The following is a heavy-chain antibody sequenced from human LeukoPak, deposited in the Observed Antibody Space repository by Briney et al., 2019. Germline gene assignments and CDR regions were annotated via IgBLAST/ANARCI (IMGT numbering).Heavy chain of an antibody. CDR3: ARTPYYDFWSGYCFDY. Sequence: GGSLRLSCAASGFTFSSYSMNWVRQAPGKGLEWVSYISSSSSTIYYADSVKGRFTFSRDNAKNSLYLQMNSLRAEDTAVYYCARTPYYDFWSGYCFDYWGQGTLVTVSS. J-gene: IGHJ4*02. CDR1: GFTFSSYS. D-gene: IGHD3-3*01. V-gene: IGHV3-48*01. CDR2: ISSSSSTI.